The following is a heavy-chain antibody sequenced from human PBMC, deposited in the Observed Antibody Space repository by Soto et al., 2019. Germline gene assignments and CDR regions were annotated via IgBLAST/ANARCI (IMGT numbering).Heavy chain of an antibody. Sequence: EVQLVESGGGLVQPGGSLTLSCAASGFTFSRNWMSWVRQAPGKGLEWAANIKQDGREKYYADAVKGRFTLSRDNVENSLYWQTNSLRAEDTAVYYCARDGDGYPAWGQGTLVTVSS. CDR3: ARDGDGYPA. V-gene: IGHV3-7*01. J-gene: IGHJ5*02. D-gene: IGHD1-1*01. CDR2: IKQDGREK. CDR1: GFTFSRNW.